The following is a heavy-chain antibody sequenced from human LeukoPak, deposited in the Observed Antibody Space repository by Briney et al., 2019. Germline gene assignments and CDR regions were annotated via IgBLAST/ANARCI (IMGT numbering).Heavy chain of an antibody. CDR3: TRRVVGHGMDV. CDR2: IRSKVNSYTT. D-gene: IGHD2-21*01. V-gene: IGHV3-73*01. Sequence: GGSLRLSCAASGLSSSDSAMHWVRQASGKGLEWVGRIRSKVNSYTTAYAASVNGRFTISRDDSSNTAYLQMNSLKTEDTAVYYCTRRVVGHGMDVWGQGTTVTVSS. J-gene: IGHJ6*02. CDR1: GLSSSDSA.